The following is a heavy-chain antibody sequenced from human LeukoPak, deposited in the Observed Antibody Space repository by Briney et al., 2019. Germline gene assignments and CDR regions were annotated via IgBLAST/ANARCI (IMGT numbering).Heavy chain of an antibody. Sequence: SGTLSLTCVVSGGSISSGNWWSWVRQPPGKGLEWLGEIFHNGTTKYNPSLKSRVTISVDKSNSQFSLKLSSVTAADTAVYSCAREGSRRLYMDVWGKGTTVTVSS. CDR1: GGSISSGNW. CDR3: AREGSRRLYMDV. CDR2: IFHNGTT. D-gene: IGHD1-26*01. V-gene: IGHV4-4*02. J-gene: IGHJ6*03.